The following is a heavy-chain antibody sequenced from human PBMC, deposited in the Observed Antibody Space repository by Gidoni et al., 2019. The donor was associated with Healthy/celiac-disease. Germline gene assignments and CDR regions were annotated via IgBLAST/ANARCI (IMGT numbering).Heavy chain of an antibody. V-gene: IGHV4-4*07. Sequence: TNYNPSLKSRVTMSVDTSKNQFSLKLSSVTAADTAVYYCARGGSRDYYDSSGYYFGAFDIWGQGTMVTVSS. J-gene: IGHJ3*02. D-gene: IGHD3-22*01. CDR2: T. CDR3: ARGGSRDYYDSSGYYFGAFDI.